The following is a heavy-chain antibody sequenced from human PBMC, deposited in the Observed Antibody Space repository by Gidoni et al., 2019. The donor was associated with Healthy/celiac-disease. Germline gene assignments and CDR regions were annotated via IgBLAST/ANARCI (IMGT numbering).Heavy chain of an antibody. V-gene: IGHV3-23*01. J-gene: IGHJ4*02. Sequence: EVQLLESGGGLVQPGGSLRLSCAASGFTFSSYAMSWVRQAQGKGLEWISAISGSGGSTYYADSVKGRFTISRDNSKNTLYLQMNSLRAEDTAVYYCAKDPPVVVVPAAPFDYWGQGTLVTVSS. CDR2: ISGSGGST. CDR1: GFTFSSYA. CDR3: AKDPPVVVVPAAPFDY. D-gene: IGHD2-2*01.